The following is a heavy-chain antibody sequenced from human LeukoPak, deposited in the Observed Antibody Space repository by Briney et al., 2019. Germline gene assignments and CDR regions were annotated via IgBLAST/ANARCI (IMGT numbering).Heavy chain of an antibody. J-gene: IGHJ5*02. D-gene: IGHD3-22*01. CDR1: GGTFSSYA. CDR2: IIPILGIA. CDR3: ARGLEYYDSSGYYPDP. Sequence: SVKVSCKASGGTFSSYAISWVRQAPGRGLEWMGRIIPILGIANYAQKFQGRVTITADKSTSTAYMELSSLRSEDTAVYYCARGLEYYDSSGYYPDPWGQGTLVTVSS. V-gene: IGHV1-69*04.